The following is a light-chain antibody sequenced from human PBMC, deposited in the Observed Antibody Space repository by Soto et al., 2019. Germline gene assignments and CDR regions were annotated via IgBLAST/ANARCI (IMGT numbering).Light chain of an antibody. CDR1: SSDIGSGYAY. CDR3: SSYTSSNTPGV. J-gene: IGLJ1*01. V-gene: IGLV2-14*01. Sequence: QSVLTQPASVSGSPGQSITISCTGTSSDIGSGYAYVSWYQQHPGKAPKVIIYEVRHRPSTVSSRFSGSRSGNTASLTISGLQAEDEAHYYCSSYTSSNTPGVFGTGTKLTVL. CDR2: EVR.